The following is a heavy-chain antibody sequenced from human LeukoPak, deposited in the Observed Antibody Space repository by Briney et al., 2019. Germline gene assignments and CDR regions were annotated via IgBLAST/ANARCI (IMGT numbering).Heavy chain of an antibody. V-gene: IGHV1-8*01. CDR1: GYSFTSYE. J-gene: IGHJ4*02. CDR2: MNPNSGNT. D-gene: IGHD3-10*01. CDR3: ARGLLWFGDLLYAGDIDY. Sequence: EASVKVSCKASGYSFTSYEVNWVPQATGQGLERMGWMNPNSGNTDYAQKFKGRVTMTRNTSINTAYMELSSLRSEDTAVYYCARGLLWFGDLLYAGDIDYWGQGTPVTVSS.